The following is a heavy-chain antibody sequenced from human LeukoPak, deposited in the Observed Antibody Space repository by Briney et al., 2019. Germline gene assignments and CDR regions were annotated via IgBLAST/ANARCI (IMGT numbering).Heavy chain of an antibody. CDR3: ASEYYYDSSGYYASFDY. V-gene: IGHV1-69*13. Sequence: ASVKVSCTASGGTFSSYAISWVRQAPGQGLEWMGGIIPIFGTANYAQKFQGRVTITADESTSTAYMELSSLRSEDTAVYYCASEYYYDSSGYYASFDYWGQGTLVTVSS. CDR2: IIPIFGTA. D-gene: IGHD3-22*01. CDR1: GGTFSSYA. J-gene: IGHJ4*02.